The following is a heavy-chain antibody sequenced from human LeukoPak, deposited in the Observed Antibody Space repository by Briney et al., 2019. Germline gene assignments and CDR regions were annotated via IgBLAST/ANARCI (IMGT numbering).Heavy chain of an antibody. CDR3: ARDLWEVAPLDY. J-gene: IGHJ4*02. V-gene: IGHV3-21*04. CDR1: GFTFSSYS. CDR2: ISSSSSYI. D-gene: IGHD5-12*01. Sequence: GGSLRLSCAASGFTFSSYSMNWVRQAPGKGLEWVSSISSSSSYIYYADSVKGRFTISRDNAKNSLYLQMNSLRAEDTAVYYCARDLWEVAPLDYWGQGTLVTVSS.